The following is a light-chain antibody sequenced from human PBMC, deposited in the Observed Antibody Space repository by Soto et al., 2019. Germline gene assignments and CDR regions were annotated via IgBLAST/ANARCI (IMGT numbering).Light chain of an antibody. J-gene: IGKJ1*01. CDR3: QQYHSYRT. Sequence: DIQMTQSPSTLSASVGARVTITCRASQSISNWLAWYQQKPGKAPNLLIYDASSLESGVPSRFSGSGSGTEFTLTISSLQPDDFATYYCQQYHSYRTFGQGTKVDIK. CDR1: QSISNW. CDR2: DAS. V-gene: IGKV1-5*01.